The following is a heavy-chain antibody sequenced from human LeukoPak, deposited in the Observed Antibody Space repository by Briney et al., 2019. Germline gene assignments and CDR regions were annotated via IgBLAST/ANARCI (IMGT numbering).Heavy chain of an antibody. J-gene: IGHJ4*02. CDR1: GFTFSSYA. CDR3: AKRKITFGGVIVHPFDC. D-gene: IGHD3-16*02. CDR2: ISGSGGST. V-gene: IGHV3-23*01. Sequence: GGSLRLSCAASGFTFSSYAMSWVRQAPGKGLERVSAISGSGGSTYYADSVKGRFTISRDNSKNTLYLQMNSLRAEDTAVYYCAKRKITFGGVIVHPFDCWGQGTLVTVSS.